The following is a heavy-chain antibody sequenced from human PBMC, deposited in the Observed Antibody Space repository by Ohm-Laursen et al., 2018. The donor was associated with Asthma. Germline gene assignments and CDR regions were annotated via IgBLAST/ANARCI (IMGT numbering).Heavy chain of an antibody. CDR3: ARAGVTFWRNVNWFDP. V-gene: IGHV3-21*01. CDR2: ISSSSSYM. D-gene: IGHD3-3*01. CDR1: GFTFNKHH. Sequence: SLRLSCTASGFTFNKHHMTWVRQAPGKGLEWVSSISSSSSYMYYADSVKGRFTISRDNARNSLYLQMNSLRAEDTAVYYCARAGVTFWRNVNWFDPWGQGTLVTVSS. J-gene: IGHJ5*02.